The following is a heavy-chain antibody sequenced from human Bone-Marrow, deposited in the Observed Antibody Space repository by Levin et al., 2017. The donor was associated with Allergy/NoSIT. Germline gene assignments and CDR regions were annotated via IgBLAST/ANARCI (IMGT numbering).Heavy chain of an antibody. Sequence: PGGSLRLSCVASGFTVSNNYMSWVRQPPGKGLEWVSLIYSGGSTSYADSVRGRFTISRDKSTDTLYLQMNSLIAEDTAGYYCSSNRLSAAAWGQGTLVTVSS. CDR2: IYSGGST. V-gene: IGHV3-53*01. CDR3: SSNRLSAAA. CDR1: GFTVSNNY. J-gene: IGHJ5*02. D-gene: IGHD6-13*01.